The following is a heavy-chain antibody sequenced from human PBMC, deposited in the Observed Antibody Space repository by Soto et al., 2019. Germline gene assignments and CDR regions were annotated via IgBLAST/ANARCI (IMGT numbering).Heavy chain of an antibody. D-gene: IGHD3-10*01. J-gene: IGHJ4*02. CDR3: ARSLGTMVYFDY. V-gene: IGHV4-31*03. CDR2: IYYSGST. CDR1: GGSISSGSYY. Sequence: PSETLSLTCTVSGGSISSGSYYWSWIRQHPGKGLEWIGYIYYSGSTYYNPSLKSRVTISRDTSKNQFSLKLSSVTAADTAVYYCARSLGTMVYFDYWGPGPLVTVSS.